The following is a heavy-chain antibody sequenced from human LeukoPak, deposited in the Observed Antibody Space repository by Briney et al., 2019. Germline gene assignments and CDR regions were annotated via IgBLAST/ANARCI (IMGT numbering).Heavy chain of an antibody. CDR2: ISSGSRYI. J-gene: IGHJ4*02. Sequence: AGGSLRLSCAASGFTFSSFTMNWVRQAPGKGLEWVSSISSGSRYIYYADSVKGRFTIPRDNSKNTLYLQLNSLRPEDTAVYYCARDQLAYSGYDTLFDYWGQGTLVTVSS. CDR1: GFTFSSFT. CDR3: ARDQLAYSGYDTLFDY. V-gene: IGHV3-21*01. D-gene: IGHD5-12*01.